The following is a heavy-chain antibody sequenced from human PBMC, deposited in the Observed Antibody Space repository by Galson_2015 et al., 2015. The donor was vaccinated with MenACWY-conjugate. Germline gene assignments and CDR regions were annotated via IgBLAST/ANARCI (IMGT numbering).Heavy chain of an antibody. J-gene: IGHJ3*02. V-gene: IGHV3-23*01. CDR3: AKDRAKWSYYDSWVDAFDI. CDR1: GFTFSSYA. Sequence: SLRLSCAASGFTFSSYAMSWVRQAPGKGLEGVSAISGSGGGTYYADSVKGRFTISRDNSKNTLYLQMNSLRAEDTAVYYCAKDRAKWSYYDSWVDAFDIWGQGTMVTVSS. D-gene: IGHD3-22*01. CDR2: ISGSGGGT.